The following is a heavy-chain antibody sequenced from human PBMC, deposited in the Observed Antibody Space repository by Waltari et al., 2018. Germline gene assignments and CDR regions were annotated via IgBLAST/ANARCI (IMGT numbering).Heavy chain of an antibody. Sequence: QVQLQESGPGLVKPSETLSLTCTVSGGSISSTYWSWIRQPPGKGLEGIGYIYYSGSTNSTPVLKRRVTISVDTSKNQFSLKLSSVTAADTAVYYCAREGPIVVVPAAMRENWFDPWGQGTLVTVSS. V-gene: IGHV4-59*01. D-gene: IGHD2-2*01. CDR2: IYYSGST. J-gene: IGHJ5*02. CDR3: AREGPIVVVPAAMRENWFDP. CDR1: GGSISSTY.